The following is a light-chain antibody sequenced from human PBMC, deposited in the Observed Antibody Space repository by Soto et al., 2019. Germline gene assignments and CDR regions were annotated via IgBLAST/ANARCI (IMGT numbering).Light chain of an antibody. J-gene: IGLJ3*02. CDR3: CSYAGSSTWV. CDR2: EGS. Sequence: QSALTQPASVSWSPGKSITISCTGTSSDVGSYNLVSWYQQHPGKAPKLMIYEGSKRPSGVSNRFSGSKSGNTASLTISGLQAEDEADYYCCSYAGSSTWVFGGGTKVTVL. V-gene: IGLV2-23*01. CDR1: SSDVGSYNL.